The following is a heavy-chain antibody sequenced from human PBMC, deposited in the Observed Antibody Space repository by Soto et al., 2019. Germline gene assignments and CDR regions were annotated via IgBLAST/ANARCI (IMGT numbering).Heavy chain of an antibody. V-gene: IGHV3-21*01. Sequence: EVQLVESGGGLVKPGGSLRLSCAASGFTFSSYSMNWVRQAPGKGLEWVSSISSSSSYIYYADSVKGRFTISRDNAKNSLYLQMNSLRAEDTTVYYCARNSLGNGMDVWGQGTTVTVSS. D-gene: IGHD4-4*01. CDR1: GFTFSSYS. CDR2: ISSSSSYI. CDR3: ARNSLGNGMDV. J-gene: IGHJ6*02.